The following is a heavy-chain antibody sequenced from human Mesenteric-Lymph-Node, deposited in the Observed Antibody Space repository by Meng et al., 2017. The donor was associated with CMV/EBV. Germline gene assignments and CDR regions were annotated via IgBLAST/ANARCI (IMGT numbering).Heavy chain of an antibody. D-gene: IGHD2-21*01. J-gene: IGHJ4*02. V-gene: IGHV1-2*02. Sequence: AAVTVSCKASGYIFISYYIYWVRQAPGQRLEWMAWIDPNSGGTNYAQKFQGRVSVTRERSINTAYMELSRLTSDDTAVYYCARDDCNSGTYVDLWGQGTLVTVSS. CDR1: GYIFISYY. CDR2: IDPNSGGT. CDR3: ARDDCNSGTYVDL.